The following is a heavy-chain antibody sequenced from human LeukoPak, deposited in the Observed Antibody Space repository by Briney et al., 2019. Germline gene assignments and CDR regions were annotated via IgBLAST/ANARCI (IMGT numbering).Heavy chain of an antibody. J-gene: IGHJ4*02. CDR3: ARARAVAGTDLDY. Sequence: GGSLRLSCAASGFTFSSYWMHWVRQAPGKGLVWVSRINSDGSSTSYADSVKGRFTISRDNAKNTLYLQMNSLRAEDTAVYYCARARAVAGTDLDYWGQGTLVTVSS. V-gene: IGHV3-74*01. CDR2: INSDGSST. CDR1: GFTFSSYW. D-gene: IGHD6-19*01.